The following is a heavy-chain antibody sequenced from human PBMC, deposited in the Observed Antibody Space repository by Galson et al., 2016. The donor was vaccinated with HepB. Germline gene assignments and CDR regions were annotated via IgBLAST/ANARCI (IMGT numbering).Heavy chain of an antibody. D-gene: IGHD3-16*01. V-gene: IGHV3-23*01. CDR3: ATWGFTLGVDH. CDR1: GFTFSTYA. CDR2: INK. J-gene: IGHJ4*02. Sequence: SLRLSCAASGFTFSTYAMGWVRQAPGKGLEWVSGINKKYADSVKGRFTISRDNSEETLYLQMNSLKTEDTAMYYCATWGFTLGVDHWGQGILVTVSS.